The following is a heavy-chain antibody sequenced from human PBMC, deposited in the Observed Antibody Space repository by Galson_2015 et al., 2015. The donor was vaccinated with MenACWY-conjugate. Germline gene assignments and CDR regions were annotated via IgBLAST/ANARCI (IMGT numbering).Heavy chain of an antibody. CDR3: TRRLIANFRDAFDF. D-gene: IGHD2-21*01. CDR1: GYIFSTYW. Sequence: QSGAEVTKPGESLTISCQGSGYIFSTYWIAWVRQMPGKGLEWMGMIYPGDTYISNHPSFEGQVTMSVAKSIRTAYLRWSSLKASDTAMYYCTRRLIANFRDAFDFWGKGTTVTVS. J-gene: IGHJ6*03. V-gene: IGHV5-51*01. CDR2: IYPGDTYI.